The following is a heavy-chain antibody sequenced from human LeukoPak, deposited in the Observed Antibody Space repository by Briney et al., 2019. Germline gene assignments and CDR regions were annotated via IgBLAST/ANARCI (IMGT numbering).Heavy chain of an antibody. J-gene: IGHJ5*02. CDR1: GYTFTSYD. Sequence: ASVKVSCKASGYTFTSYDINRVRQATGQGLEWMGWMNPNSGNTGYAQKFQGRVTITRNTSISTAYMELSSLRSEDTAVYYCARFIAAAGWFDPWGQGTLVTVS. CDR2: MNPNSGNT. CDR3: ARFIAAAGWFDP. V-gene: IGHV1-8*03. D-gene: IGHD6-13*01.